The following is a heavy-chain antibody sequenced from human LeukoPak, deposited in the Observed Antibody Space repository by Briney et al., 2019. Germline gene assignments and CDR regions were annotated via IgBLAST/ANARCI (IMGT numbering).Heavy chain of an antibody. D-gene: IGHD3-10*01. J-gene: IGHJ6*03. Sequence: GGSLRLSCAASGFTFSSYSMNWVRQAPGKGLEWVAVISYDGSNKYYADSVKGRFTISRDNSKNTLYLQMNSLRAEDTAVYYCAREFYGSGSPMDVWGKGTTVTVSS. CDR2: ISYDGSNK. V-gene: IGHV3-30*03. CDR3: AREFYGSGSPMDV. CDR1: GFTFSSYS.